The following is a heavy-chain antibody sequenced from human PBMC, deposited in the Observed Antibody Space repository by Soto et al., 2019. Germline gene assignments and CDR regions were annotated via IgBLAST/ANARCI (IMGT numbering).Heavy chain of an antibody. D-gene: IGHD3-10*01. CDR2: FDPEDDET. Sequence: ASVKVSCKVSGYTLTDLSMHWVRQAPGKGLEWMGGFDPEDDETIYAQKFQGRVTMTEDTSTDTAYMELSSLRSEDTAVYYCATRIIMVGGVIINDAFDIWGQGTMVTVS. J-gene: IGHJ3*02. V-gene: IGHV1-24*01. CDR1: GYTLTDLS. CDR3: ATRIIMVGGVIINDAFDI.